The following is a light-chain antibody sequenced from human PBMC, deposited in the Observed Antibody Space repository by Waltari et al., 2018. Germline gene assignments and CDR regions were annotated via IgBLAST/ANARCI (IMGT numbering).Light chain of an antibody. CDR3: QQYYSIPYT. V-gene: IGKV4-1*01. Sequence: DIVMTQSPDSLAVSLGERATINCKSIQSFLYSSNNKNYLAWYQQKPGQPPKLLIYWASTRESGVPDRFSGSGSGTDFTLTISSLQAEDVAVYYCQQYYSIPYTFGQGTKLEIK. CDR2: WAS. CDR1: QSFLYSSNNKNY. J-gene: IGKJ2*01.